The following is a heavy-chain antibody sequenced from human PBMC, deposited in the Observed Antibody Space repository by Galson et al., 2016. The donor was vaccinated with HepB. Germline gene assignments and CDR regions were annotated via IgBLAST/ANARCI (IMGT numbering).Heavy chain of an antibody. V-gene: IGHV3-21*01. CDR1: GFTFSSYS. D-gene: IGHD2/OR15-2a*01. Sequence: SLRLSCAASGFTFSSYSMNWVRQAPGKGLEWVSSISSSRHYIYYADSVKGRFTISRDNAKNSLYLQMSSLRAEDTAVYFRARDGSIFDYWGQGTLVTVSS. J-gene: IGHJ4*02. CDR3: ARDGSIFDY. CDR2: ISSSRHYI.